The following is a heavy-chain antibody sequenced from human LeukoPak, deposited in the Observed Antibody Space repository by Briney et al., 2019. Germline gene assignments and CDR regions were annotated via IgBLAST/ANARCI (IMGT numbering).Heavy chain of an antibody. Sequence: GRSLRLSCVASGFTFSSYSMNWVRQAPGKGLEWVSYISSSSSTIYYADSVKGRFTISRDNAKNSLYLQMNSLRAEDTAVYYCARVPYCSSTSCYRRGAFDIWGQGTMVTVSS. D-gene: IGHD2-2*02. J-gene: IGHJ3*02. CDR2: ISSSSSTI. CDR3: ARVPYCSSTSCYRRGAFDI. V-gene: IGHV3-48*01. CDR1: GFTFSSYS.